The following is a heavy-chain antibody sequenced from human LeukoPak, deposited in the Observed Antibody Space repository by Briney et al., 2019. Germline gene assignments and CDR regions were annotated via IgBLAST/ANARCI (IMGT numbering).Heavy chain of an antibody. Sequence: PGGSLRLSCAASGFTFNSYSMNWVRQAPGKGLEWVSSISSSSSYIYYADSVKGRFTISRDNAKNSLYLQMNSLRAEDTAVYYCALSPVRDSGYFDYWGQGTLVTVSS. V-gene: IGHV3-21*01. CDR1: GFTFNSYS. D-gene: IGHD2/OR15-2a*01. CDR2: ISSSSSYI. J-gene: IGHJ4*02. CDR3: ALSPVRDSGYFDY.